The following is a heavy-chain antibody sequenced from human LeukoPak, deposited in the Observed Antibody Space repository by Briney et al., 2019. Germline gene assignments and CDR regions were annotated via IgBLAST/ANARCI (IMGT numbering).Heavy chain of an antibody. CDR1: GFTFSSYW. CDR3: ARAGGTAGSNWYFDL. Sequence: GGSRRLSCAASGFTFSSYWMHWVRQAPGKGLVWVSRINSDGSSTSYADSVKGRFTISRDNAKNTLYLQMNSLRAEDTAVYYCARAGGTAGSNWYFDLWGRGTLVTVSS. CDR2: INSDGSST. D-gene: IGHD6-13*01. V-gene: IGHV3-74*01. J-gene: IGHJ2*01.